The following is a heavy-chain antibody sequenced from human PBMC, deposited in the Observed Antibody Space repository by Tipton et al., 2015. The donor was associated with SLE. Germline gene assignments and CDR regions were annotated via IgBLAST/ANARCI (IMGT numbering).Heavy chain of an antibody. CDR1: GYSFTSYW. CDR2: IYPGDSDT. V-gene: IGHV5-51*03. Sequence: VQLVQSGAEVKKPGESLKISCKGSGYSFTSYWIGWVRQMPGKGLECMGIIYPGDSDTRYSPSFQGQVTISADKSISTAYLQWSSLKASGTAMYYCAGTYYYDSSGYGDAFDIWGQGTMVSVSS. CDR3: AGTYYYDSSGYGDAFDI. D-gene: IGHD3-22*01. J-gene: IGHJ3*02.